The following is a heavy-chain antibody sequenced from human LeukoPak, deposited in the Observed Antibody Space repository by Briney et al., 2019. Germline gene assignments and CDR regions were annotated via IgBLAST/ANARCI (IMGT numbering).Heavy chain of an antibody. CDR3: ARDSALYSSKPLDY. Sequence: SQTLSLTCAISGDSVSSDRAAWNWIRQSPSRGLEWLGRTSYRSKWYHEYAVSVKSRITINPDTSKNQFSLQLNSVTPEDTAVYYCARDSALYSSKPLDYWGQGTLVTVSS. CDR2: TSYRSKWYH. J-gene: IGHJ4*02. CDR1: GDSVSSDRAA. D-gene: IGHD6-13*01. V-gene: IGHV6-1*01.